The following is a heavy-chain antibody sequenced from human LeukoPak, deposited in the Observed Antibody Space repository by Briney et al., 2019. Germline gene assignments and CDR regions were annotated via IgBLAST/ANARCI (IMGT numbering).Heavy chain of an antibody. Sequence: ASVKVSCKASGYTFTSYGISWVRQAPGQGLEWMGWISAYNGNTNYAQKLQGRVTMTTDTSTSTAYMELRSLRSDDTAVYYCARAIRFFPYYYYYMDVWGKGTTVTVSS. CDR2: ISAYNGNT. CDR1: GYTFTSYG. D-gene: IGHD3-3*01. CDR3: ARAIRFFPYYYYYMDV. V-gene: IGHV1-18*01. J-gene: IGHJ6*03.